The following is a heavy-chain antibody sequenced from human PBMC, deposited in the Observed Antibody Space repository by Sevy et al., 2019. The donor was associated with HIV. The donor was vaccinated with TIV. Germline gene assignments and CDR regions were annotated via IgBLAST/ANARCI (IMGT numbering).Heavy chain of an antibody. D-gene: IGHD2-8*02. V-gene: IGHV3-23*01. CDR2: ISGSGGST. CDR3: AKDRRGTGGHYFDY. Sequence: GGSLRLSCAASAFTFSSYARSWVRQAPGKGLEWVSAISGSGGSTCYADSVKGRFTISRDNSKNTLYLQMNSLRAEDTAVYYCAKDRRGTGGHYFDYWGQGTLVTVSS. J-gene: IGHJ4*02. CDR1: AFTFSSYA.